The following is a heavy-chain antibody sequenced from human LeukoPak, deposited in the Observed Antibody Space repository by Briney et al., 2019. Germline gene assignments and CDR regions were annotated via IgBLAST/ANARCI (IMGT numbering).Heavy chain of an antibody. CDR1: GFTFSSYG. V-gene: IGHV3-33*01. J-gene: IGHJ4*02. Sequence: GGSLRLSCAASGFTFSSYGMHWVRQAPGKGLEWVAVIWYDGSNKYYADSVKGRFTISRDNSKNTLYLQMNTLRAEDTAVYYCARDPGGVVYFDYWGQGTLVTVSS. CDR2: IWYDGSNK. D-gene: IGHD2-8*01. CDR3: ARDPGGVVYFDY.